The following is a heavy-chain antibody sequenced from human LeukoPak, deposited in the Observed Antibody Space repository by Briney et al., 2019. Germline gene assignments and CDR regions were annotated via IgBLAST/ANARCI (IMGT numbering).Heavy chain of an antibody. CDR3: AKTSVLEAVAASSFDY. Sequence: PGGSLRLSCAASGFTFSDYYMSWIRQAPGKGLEWVSYISSSGSTIYYADSVKGRFTISRDNAKNSLYLQMNSLRAEDTAVYYCAKTSVLEAVAASSFDYWGQGTLVTVSS. J-gene: IGHJ4*02. V-gene: IGHV3-11*01. CDR2: ISSSGSTI. D-gene: IGHD6-19*01. CDR1: GFTFSDYY.